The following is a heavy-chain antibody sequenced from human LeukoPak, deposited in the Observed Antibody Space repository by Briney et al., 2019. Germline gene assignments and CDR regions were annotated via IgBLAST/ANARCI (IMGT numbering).Heavy chain of an antibody. J-gene: IGHJ4*02. V-gene: IGHV3-43*02. D-gene: IGHD6-19*01. CDR3: ARESESSGWYDY. CDR2: ISGDGGST. Sequence: GGSLGLSCAGPGFMFHDYAIHWVRQAPGKGLEWVSLISGDGGSTFYADSVKGRFTISRDNSKNSLYLQMNSLRRDDTALYYCARESESSGWYDYWGQGTLVTVSS. CDR1: GFMFHDYA.